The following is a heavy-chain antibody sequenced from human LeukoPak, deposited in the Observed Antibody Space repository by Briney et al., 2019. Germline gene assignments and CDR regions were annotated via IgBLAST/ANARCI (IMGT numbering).Heavy chain of an antibody. CDR3: AKDVTGTGAFDI. D-gene: IGHD1-7*01. V-gene: IGHV3-9*01. J-gene: IGHJ3*02. CDR2: ISWNSGTI. CDR1: GFTFDDYA. Sequence: GGSLRLSCAASGFTFDDYAMHWVRQAPGKGLEWDSGISWNSGTIGYADSVKGRFTISRDNAKNSLYLQMHSLRAEDTAFYFCAKDVTGTGAFDIWGQGTMVTVSS.